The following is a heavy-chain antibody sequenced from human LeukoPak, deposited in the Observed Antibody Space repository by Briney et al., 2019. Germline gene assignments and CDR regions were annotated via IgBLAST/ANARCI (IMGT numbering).Heavy chain of an antibody. CDR3: ARENNVILTGAYYYYSRAV. V-gene: IGHV4-4*07. Sequence: SETLSLTCTVSGGSISSYYWSWIRQPAGKGLEWIGRIYTSGSTNYNPSLKSRVTMSVDTSKNQFSLKLSSVTAADTAVYYCARENNVILTGAYYYYSRAVWAKGPRSPSP. J-gene: IGHJ6*03. D-gene: IGHD3-9*01. CDR1: GGSISSYY. CDR2: IYTSGST.